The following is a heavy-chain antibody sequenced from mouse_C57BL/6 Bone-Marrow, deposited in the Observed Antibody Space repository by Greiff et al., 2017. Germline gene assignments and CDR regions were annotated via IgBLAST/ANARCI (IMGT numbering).Heavy chain of an antibody. CDR2: IWSGGST. D-gene: IGHD1-1*01. J-gene: IGHJ4*01. CDR3: ARYSFYAMDY. CDR1: GFSLTSYG. V-gene: IGHV2-2*01. Sequence: QVQLQQSGPGLVQPSQSLSITCTVSGFSLTSYGVHWVRQSPGKGLEWLGVIWSGGSTDYNAAFISRLSISKDNSKSQVFFKMNSLQADDTPIYYCARYSFYAMDYWGQGTSVTVSS.